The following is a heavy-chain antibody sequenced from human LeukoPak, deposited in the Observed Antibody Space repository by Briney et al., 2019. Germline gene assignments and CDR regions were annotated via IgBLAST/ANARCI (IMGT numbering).Heavy chain of an antibody. CDR1: GGSISSGGYY. V-gene: IGHV4-31*03. J-gene: IGHJ5*02. CDR2: IYHSGST. D-gene: IGHD3-16*01. Sequence: SETLSLTCTVSGGSISSGGYYWTWIRQHPGKGLEWIGYIYHSGSTSYNPSLQSRVTISVDTSKNQFSLKLSSVTAADTAVYYCARRSNIPGGGWFDPWGQGTLVTVSS. CDR3: ARRSNIPGGGWFDP.